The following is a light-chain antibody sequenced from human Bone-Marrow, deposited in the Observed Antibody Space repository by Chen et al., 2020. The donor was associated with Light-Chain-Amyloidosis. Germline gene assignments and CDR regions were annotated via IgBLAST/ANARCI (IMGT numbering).Light chain of an antibody. CDR2: EDT. CDR3: QAWDSSTVI. J-gene: IGLJ2*01. CDR1: DVGDYF. Sequence: SYDLTQPPAVSVSPGQTARITCAGDDVGDYFVCCYQQRPRQSPLLVIYEDTKRPSGIPERFSCSKSGNTATLTISGTQAMDEADYYCQAWDSSTVIFGGGTKLTVL. V-gene: IGLV3-1*01.